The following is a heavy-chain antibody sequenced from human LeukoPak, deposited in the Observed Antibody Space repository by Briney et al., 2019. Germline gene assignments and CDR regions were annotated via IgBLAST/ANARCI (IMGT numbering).Heavy chain of an antibody. CDR2: NSYSGST. CDR3: ARVFVRCMDV. Sequence: PSETLSLTCTVSGGPLSTYYSTWLRQPPRKELEWIGYNSYSGSTNYNPSLKSRVTISVDTSRNQFFLKLSSVAAADTAVYSCARVFVRCMDVWGKGTTVTVSS. V-gene: IGHV4-59*01. CDR1: GGPLSTYY. J-gene: IGHJ6*03. D-gene: IGHD4-17*01.